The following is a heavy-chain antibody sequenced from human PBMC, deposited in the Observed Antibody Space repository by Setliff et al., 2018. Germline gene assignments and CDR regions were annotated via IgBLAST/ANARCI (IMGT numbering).Heavy chain of an antibody. CDR3: VRERYFDWFFEN. CDR1: GASIREYY. V-gene: IGHV4-59*01. Sequence: SETLSLTCIVSGASIREYYWSWVRQPPGKGLEWIGNLYYNGGTSHSPSFEDRVSISRDTSKNQFSLTVQSVTAADTAVYYCVRERYFDWFFENWGQGTLVTVSS. J-gene: IGHJ4*02. D-gene: IGHD3-9*01. CDR2: LYYNGGT.